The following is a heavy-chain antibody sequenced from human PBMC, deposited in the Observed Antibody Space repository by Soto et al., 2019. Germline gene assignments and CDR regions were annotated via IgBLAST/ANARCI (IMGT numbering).Heavy chain of an antibody. CDR2: IFYNWNT. V-gene: IGHV4-31*03. J-gene: IGHJ3*01. CDR3: ARTPSHLCAASSCHAFDV. D-gene: IGHD2-2*01. CDR1: GGSISSVSYH. Sequence: QVQLQESGPGLVKPSQTLSLTCTVSGGSISSVSYHWNWTRQHPGEGLEWLGSIFYNWNTYYSPSLASRLTISMDTSKNQFSLRLSSVTAADTAVYYCARTPSHLCAASSCHAFDVWGQGTMVTVSS.